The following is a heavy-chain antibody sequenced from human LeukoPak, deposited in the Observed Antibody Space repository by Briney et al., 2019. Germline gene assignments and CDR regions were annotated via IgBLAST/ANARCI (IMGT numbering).Heavy chain of an antibody. CDR3: AKDRGSSIAAADSLLFDY. V-gene: IGHV3-23*01. D-gene: IGHD6-13*01. Sequence: PGGSLRLSCTASGFTFSSYAMTWVRQPPGKGLEWVSAISDSGDSAFSADPVKGRFTISRDNSKNTLYLQMNSLRAEDTAVYYCAKDRGSSIAAADSLLFDYWGQGTLVTVSS. CDR1: GFTFSSYA. J-gene: IGHJ4*02. CDR2: ISDSGDSA.